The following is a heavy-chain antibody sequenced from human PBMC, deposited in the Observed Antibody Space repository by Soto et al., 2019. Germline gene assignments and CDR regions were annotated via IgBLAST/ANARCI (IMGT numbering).Heavy chain of an antibody. J-gene: IGHJ6*02. CDR1: GGTFSSYA. V-gene: IGHV1-69*13. Sequence: SVKVSCKASGGTFSSYAISWVRQAPGQGLEWMGGIIPIFGTANYAQKFQGRVTITADESTSTAYMELSSLRSEDTAVYYCARGGAGATYYYYGMDVWGQGTTVTVSS. CDR2: IIPIFGTA. CDR3: ARGGAGATYYYYGMDV. D-gene: IGHD1-26*01.